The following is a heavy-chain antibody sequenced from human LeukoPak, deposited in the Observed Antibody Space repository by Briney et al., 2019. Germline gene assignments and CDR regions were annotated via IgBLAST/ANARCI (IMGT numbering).Heavy chain of an antibody. CDR1: GGSFNGYY. CDR3: ARPPRRAAHGYFDL. CDR2: INHTGST. V-gene: IGHV4-34*01. J-gene: IGHJ2*01. Sequence: SETLSLTCAVYGGSFNGYYWSWIRQPPGKGLEWIGEINHTGSTNYNPSLKSRVTISVDTSKNQFSLKLSSVTATDTAVYYCARPPRRAAHGYFDLWGRGTLVTVSS. D-gene: IGHD2-15*01.